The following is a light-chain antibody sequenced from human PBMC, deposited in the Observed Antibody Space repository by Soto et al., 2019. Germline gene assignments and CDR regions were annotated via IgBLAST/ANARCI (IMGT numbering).Light chain of an antibody. CDR1: QSVSNDY. V-gene: IGKV3-20*01. CDR2: GVS. Sequence: DIVMTQSPATLSVSAGERATLSCRASQSVSNDYLAWYQQKAGKAPRYLIYGVSNRATGIPGRFSGSGSGTDFTITISRLDPEDFAVYYCNRYARSGTFGQGTKVDIK. CDR3: NRYARSGT. J-gene: IGKJ1*01.